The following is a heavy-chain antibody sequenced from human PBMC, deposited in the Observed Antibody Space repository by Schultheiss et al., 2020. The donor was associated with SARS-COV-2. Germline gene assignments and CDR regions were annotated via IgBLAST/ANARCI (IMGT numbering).Heavy chain of an antibody. CDR1: GGTFSSYA. CDR2: IIPILGIA. D-gene: IGHD3-22*01. V-gene: IGHV1-69*04. J-gene: IGHJ3*02. Sequence: SVKVSCKASGGTFSSYAISWVRQAPGQGLEWMGRIIPILGIANYAQKIQGRVTITADKSTSTAYMELSSLRSEDTAVYYCARDRGYYDSSGYYTYAFDIWGQGTMVTVSS. CDR3: ARDRGYYDSSGYYTYAFDI.